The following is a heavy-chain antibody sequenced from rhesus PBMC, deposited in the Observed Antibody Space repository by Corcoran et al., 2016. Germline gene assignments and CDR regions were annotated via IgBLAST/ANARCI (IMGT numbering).Heavy chain of an antibody. CDR1: GLTVSDSY. CDR3: ARDQIKS. V-gene: IGHV3S22*01. J-gene: IGHJ4*01. D-gene: IGHD6-19*01. Sequence: EVQLVESGGGLVQPGGSLRLSCAASGLTVSDSYMSWVRQAPGKGTEWVGFIRNKTKGVTSEYTASVKGRFTISRDDSKNIASLQMSSLKTEDTAVYYCARDQIKSWGQGVLVTVSS. CDR2: IRNKTKGVTS.